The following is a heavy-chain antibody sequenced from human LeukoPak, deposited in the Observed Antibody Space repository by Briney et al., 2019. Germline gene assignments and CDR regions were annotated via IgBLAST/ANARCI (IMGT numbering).Heavy chain of an antibody. D-gene: IGHD6-13*01. V-gene: IGHV1-18*01. CDR2: ISAYNGNT. J-gene: IGHJ6*03. Sequence: GASVKVSCKASGYTFTSYGISWVRQAPGQGLEWMGWISAYNGNTNYAQKLQGRVTMTTDTSTSTAYMELRSLRSDDTAVYYCARVRGLSRWYVTQYYYYYYMDVWGKGTTVTISS. CDR1: GYTFTSYG. CDR3: ARVRGLSRWYVTQYYYYYYMDV.